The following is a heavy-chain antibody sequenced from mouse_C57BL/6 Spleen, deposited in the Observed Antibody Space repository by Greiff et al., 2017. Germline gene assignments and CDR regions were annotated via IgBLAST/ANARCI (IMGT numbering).Heavy chain of an antibody. CDR2: IHPNSGST. CDR3: AGEYGGGTAGFAY. V-gene: IGHV1-64*01. J-gene: IGHJ3*01. CDR1: GYTFTSYW. Sequence: QVQLQQPGAELVKPGASEKLSCKASGYTFTSYWMHWVKQRPGQGLEWIGMIHPNSGSTNYNEKFKSKATLTVDKSSSTAYMQLSSLTSEDSAVYYCAGEYGGGTAGFAYWGQGTLVTVSA. D-gene: IGHD2-13*01.